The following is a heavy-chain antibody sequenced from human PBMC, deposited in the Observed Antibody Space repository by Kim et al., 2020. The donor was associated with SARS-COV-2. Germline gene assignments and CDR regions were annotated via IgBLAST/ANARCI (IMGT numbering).Heavy chain of an antibody. D-gene: IGHD6-19*01. Sequence: GESLKISCKGSGYSFTSYWISWVRQMPGKGLEWMGRIDPSDSYTNYSPSFQGHVTISADKSISTAYLQWSSLKASDTAMYYCARGWYSSGWYVDAFDIWGQGTMVTVSS. CDR1: GYSFTSYW. CDR2: IDPSDSYT. J-gene: IGHJ3*02. CDR3: ARGWYSSGWYVDAFDI. V-gene: IGHV5-10-1*01.